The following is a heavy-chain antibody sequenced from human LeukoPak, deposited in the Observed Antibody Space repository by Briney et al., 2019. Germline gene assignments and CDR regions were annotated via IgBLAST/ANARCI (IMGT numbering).Heavy chain of an antibody. CDR3: AKEGDGYH. V-gene: IGHV3-43*01. Sequence: PGGSLRLSCAASGFTFTTYWMSWVRQAPGKGLEWVSLIRWDGGSTYYADSVKGRFTISRDNSKNSLYLQMNSLRTEDTALYYCAKEGDGYHWGQGTMVTVSS. J-gene: IGHJ3*01. CDR2: IRWDGGST. D-gene: IGHD5-24*01. CDR1: GFTFTTYW.